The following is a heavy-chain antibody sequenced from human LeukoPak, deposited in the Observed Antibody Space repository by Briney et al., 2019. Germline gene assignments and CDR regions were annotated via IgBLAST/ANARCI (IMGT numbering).Heavy chain of an antibody. Sequence: GVSLRLSCAASGFTFSSYRMSWVRQAPGKGLEWVSDISGSSATIYDADSVKGRFTISRDNAQNSLYLQMNSLRDEDTAVYYCARYGDYPSMFDCWGQGTLVTVSS. CDR1: GFTFSSYR. CDR3: ARYGDYPSMFDC. J-gene: IGHJ4*02. V-gene: IGHV3-48*02. D-gene: IGHD4-17*01. CDR2: ISGSSATI.